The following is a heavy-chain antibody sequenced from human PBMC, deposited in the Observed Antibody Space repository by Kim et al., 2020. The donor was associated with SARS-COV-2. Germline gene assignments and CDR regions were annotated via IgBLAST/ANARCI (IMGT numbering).Heavy chain of an antibody. D-gene: IGHD3-10*01. V-gene: IGHV1-2*06. CDR2: INPNTGGT. J-gene: IGHJ4*02. CDR3: VNDAYGSGSSQIRD. Sequence: ASVKVSCKASGYTFSGNYIHWVRQAPGQGLEWMGRINPNTGGTDYAQKFQGRVTMTRDTSISTAYMELSSLRSDDTAMYYCVNDAYGSGSSQIRDWGQGTPVTVSS. CDR1: GYTFSGNY.